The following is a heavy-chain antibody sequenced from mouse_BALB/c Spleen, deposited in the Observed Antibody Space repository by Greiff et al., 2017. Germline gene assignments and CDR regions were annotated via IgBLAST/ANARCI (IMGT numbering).Heavy chain of an antibody. Sequence: QVHVKQSGPGLVAPSQSLSITCTVSGFSLTGYGVNWVRQPPGKGLEWLGMIWGDGSTDYNSALKSRLSISKDNSKSQVFLKMNSLQTDDTARYYCARDGGPYAMDYWGQGTSVTVSS. J-gene: IGHJ4*01. CDR3: ARDGGPYAMDY. CDR2: IWGDGST. CDR1: GFSLTGYG. V-gene: IGHV2-6-7*01.